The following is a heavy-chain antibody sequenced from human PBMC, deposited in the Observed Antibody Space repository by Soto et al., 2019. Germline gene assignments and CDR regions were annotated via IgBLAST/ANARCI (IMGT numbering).Heavy chain of an antibody. CDR3: ARDLAGYSYGSRGDYYYYMDV. J-gene: IGHJ6*03. CDR2: IYYSGST. V-gene: IGHV4-59*01. CDR1: GGSISSYY. Sequence: PSETLSLTCTVSGGSISSYYWSWIRQPPGKGLEWIGYIYYSGSTNYNPSLKSRVTISVDTSKNQFSLKLSSVTAADTAVYYCARDLAGYSYGSRGDYYYYMDVWGKGT. D-gene: IGHD5-18*01.